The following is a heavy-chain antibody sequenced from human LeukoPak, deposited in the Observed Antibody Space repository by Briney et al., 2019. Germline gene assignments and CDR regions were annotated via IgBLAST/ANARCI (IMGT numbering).Heavy chain of an antibody. CDR3: ARWAETDYGGNPAPFDY. V-gene: IGHV4-34*01. D-gene: IGHD4-23*01. CDR1: GGSFSGYY. J-gene: IGHJ4*02. CDR2: INHSGST. Sequence: PSETLSLTCAVYGGSFSGYYWSWIRQPPGKGLEWIGEINHSGSTNYNPSLKSRVTISVDTSKNQFSLKLSSVTAADTAVYYCARWAETDYGGNPAPFDYWGQGTLVTVSS.